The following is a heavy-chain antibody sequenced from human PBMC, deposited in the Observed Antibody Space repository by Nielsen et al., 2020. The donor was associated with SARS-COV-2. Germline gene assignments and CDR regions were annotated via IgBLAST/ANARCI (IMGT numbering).Heavy chain of an antibody. CDR1: GGSISSYY. D-gene: IGHD3-3*01. CDR3: ARLTRDYDFWSGYYTDYGMDV. J-gene: IGHJ6*02. CDR2: IYYSGST. V-gene: IGHV4-59*08. Sequence: SETLSLTCTVSGGSISSYYWSWIRQPPGKGLEWIGYIYYSGSTYYNPSLKSRVTISVDTSKNQFSLKLSSVTAADTAVYYCARLTRDYDFWSGYYTDYGMDVWGQGTTVTVSS.